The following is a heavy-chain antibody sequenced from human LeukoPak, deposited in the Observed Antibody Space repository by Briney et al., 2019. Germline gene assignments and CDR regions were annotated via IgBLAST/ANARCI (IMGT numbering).Heavy chain of an antibody. CDR3: ARGDYGDHFDY. CDR2: IYYSGST. Sequence: SETLSLTCTVSGGSIASTTYYWGWIRQPPGKGLDWIGTIYYSGSTYYNPSLKSRVTISVDTSKNQFSLKLSSVTAADTAVYYCARGDYGDHFDYWGQGTLVTVSS. V-gene: IGHV4-39*07. CDR1: GGSIASTTYY. D-gene: IGHD4-17*01. J-gene: IGHJ4*02.